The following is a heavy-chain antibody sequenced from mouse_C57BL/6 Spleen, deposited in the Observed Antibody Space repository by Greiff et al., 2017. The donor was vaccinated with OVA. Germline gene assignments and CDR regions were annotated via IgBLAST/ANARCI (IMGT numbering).Heavy chain of an antibody. J-gene: IGHJ1*03. CDR1: GFTFSSYT. Sequence: EVQLQESGGGLVKPGGSLKLSCAASGFTFSSYTMSWVRQTPEKRLEWVATISGGGGNTYYPDSVKGRFTISRDNAKNTLYLQMSSLRSEDTALYYCARRRSWYFDVWGTGTTVTVSS. V-gene: IGHV5-9*01. CDR2: ISGGGGNT. CDR3: ARRRSWYFDV.